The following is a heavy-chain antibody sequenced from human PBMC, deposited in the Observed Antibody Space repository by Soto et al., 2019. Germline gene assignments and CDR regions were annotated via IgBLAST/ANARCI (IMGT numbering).Heavy chain of an antibody. V-gene: IGHV3-11*01. CDR2: ISSSGSTI. D-gene: IGHD3-3*01. J-gene: IGHJ6*02. CDR3: ARDGVTIFGVVIDYYYYGMDV. Sequence: QVQLVESGGGLVKPGGSLRLSCAASGFTFSDYYMSWIRQAPGKGLEWVSYISSSGSTIYYADSVKGRFTISRDNAKNSLYLQMNSLRAEDTAVYYCARDGVTIFGVVIDYYYYGMDVWGQGTTVTVSS. CDR1: GFTFSDYY.